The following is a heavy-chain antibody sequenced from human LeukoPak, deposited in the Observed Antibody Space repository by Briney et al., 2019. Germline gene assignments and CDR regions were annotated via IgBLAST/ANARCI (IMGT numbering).Heavy chain of an antibody. CDR3: ARQIRPVSILSFTEFDY. V-gene: IGHV4-39*01. J-gene: IGHJ4*02. D-gene: IGHD2-21*01. CDR1: GGSISSSTYY. CDR2: IYYSGNT. Sequence: SETLSLTCSVSGGSISSSTYYWGWIRQTPGKGLEWIGSIYYSGNTYHNPSLKSRVTISVDTSKNQFSLKLSSVTAADTAVYYCARQIRPVSILSFTEFDYWGQGTLVTVSS.